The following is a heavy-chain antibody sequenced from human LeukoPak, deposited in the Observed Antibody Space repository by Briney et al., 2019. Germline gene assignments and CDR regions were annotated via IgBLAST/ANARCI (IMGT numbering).Heavy chain of an antibody. CDR3: ARSPDYSRFDY. D-gene: IGHD4-11*01. Sequence: WASVKVSCKASGYTFTGYYMHWVRQAPGQGLEWMGWINPSSGGTIYAQKFQGRVTMTRLTSINTAYMELSRLKSDDTAVYYCARSPDYSRFDYWGQGTLVTVSS. CDR1: GYTFTGYY. V-gene: IGHV1-2*02. CDR2: INPSSGGT. J-gene: IGHJ4*02.